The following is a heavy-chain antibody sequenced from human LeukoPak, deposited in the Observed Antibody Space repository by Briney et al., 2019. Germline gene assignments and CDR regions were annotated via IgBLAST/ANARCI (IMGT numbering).Heavy chain of an antibody. V-gene: IGHV3-23*01. J-gene: IGHJ4*02. Sequence: GGSLRLSCAASGFTFSSYAMSWVRQAPGKGLEWVSAISGSGGSTYYAESVKGRLTISRDNSKNTLYLQMNSLRAEDTAVYYCAKSPDIVVVPAAALFDYWGQGTLVTVSS. CDR2: ISGSGGST. CDR1: GFTFSSYA. CDR3: AKSPDIVVVPAAALFDY. D-gene: IGHD2-2*01.